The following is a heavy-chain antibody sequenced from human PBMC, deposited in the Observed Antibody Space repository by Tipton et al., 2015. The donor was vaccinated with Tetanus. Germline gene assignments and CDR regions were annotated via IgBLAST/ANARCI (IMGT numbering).Heavy chain of an antibody. D-gene: IGHD3-10*01. V-gene: IGHV5-51*01. CDR3: ARTSPDGVWFGELQDAFYI. J-gene: IGHJ3*02. CDR1: GYPFTSHW. Sequence: VQLVQSGAEVKKSGESLTISCKVSGYPFTSHWIGWVRQMPGKGLEGMGVIYPGDSDTRYSPSFKGQVTMSVDKSISPAYLQWSSLKASDTAMYYCARTSPDGVWFGELQDAFYIWGQGTMVAVSS. CDR2: IYPGDSDT.